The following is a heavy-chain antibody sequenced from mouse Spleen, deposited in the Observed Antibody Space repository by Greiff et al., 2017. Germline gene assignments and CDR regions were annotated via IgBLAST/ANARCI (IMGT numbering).Heavy chain of an antibody. J-gene: IGHJ3*01. CDR3: ARRDSGFAY. CDR2: IDPSDSYT. V-gene: IGHV1-59*01. Sequence: QVQLQQPGAELVMPGASVKLSCKASGYTFTSYWMHWVKQRPGQGLEWIGVIDPSDSYTNYNQKFKGKATLTVDTSSSTAYMQLSSLTSEDSAVYYCARRDSGFAYWGQGTLVTVSA. CDR1: GYTFTSYW.